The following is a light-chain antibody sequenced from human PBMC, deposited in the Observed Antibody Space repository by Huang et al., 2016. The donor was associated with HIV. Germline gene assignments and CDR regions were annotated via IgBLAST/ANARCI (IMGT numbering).Light chain of an antibody. CDR3: QHRSNWPLT. CDR2: DAS. CDR1: QSVSSY. V-gene: IGKV3-11*01. Sequence: EIVLTQSPATLSLSPGERATLSCRASQSVSSYFAWYQQKPGQAPRLLIYDASNRATGIPARFSGSGSGTDFTLTISSLEPEDFAVYFCQHRSNWPLTFGGGTRVEIK. J-gene: IGKJ4*01.